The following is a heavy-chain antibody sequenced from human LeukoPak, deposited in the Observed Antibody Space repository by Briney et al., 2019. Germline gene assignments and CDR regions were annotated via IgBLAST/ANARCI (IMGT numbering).Heavy chain of an antibody. D-gene: IGHD3-10*01. CDR2: IYPGDSDT. V-gene: IGHV5-51*01. Sequence: GESLKISCKGSGYSFTSYWIGWVRQMPGKGLEWIVIIYPGDSDTRYSPSFQGQVTISADKSISTAFLQWSSLQASDTAMYYCARSSAMTYNGPRDYWGQGTLVTVSS. CDR1: GYSFTSYW. CDR3: ARSSAMTYNGPRDY. J-gene: IGHJ4*02.